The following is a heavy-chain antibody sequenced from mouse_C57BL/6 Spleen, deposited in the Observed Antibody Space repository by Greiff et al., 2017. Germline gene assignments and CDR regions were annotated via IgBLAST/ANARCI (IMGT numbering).Heavy chain of an antibody. CDR2: IYPGNSDT. V-gene: IGHV1-5*01. D-gene: IGHD1-1*01. Sequence: VQLQQSGTVLARPGASVKMSCKTSGYTFTSYWMHWVKQRPGQGLEWIGAIYPGNSDTSYNQKFKGKAKLTAVTSASTAYMKLSSLTNEDSAVYYCATVSATRYFDVWGTGTTVTVSS. J-gene: IGHJ1*03. CDR3: ATVSATRYFDV. CDR1: GYTFTSYW.